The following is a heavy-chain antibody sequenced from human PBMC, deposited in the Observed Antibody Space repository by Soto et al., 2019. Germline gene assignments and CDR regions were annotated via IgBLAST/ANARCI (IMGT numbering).Heavy chain of an antibody. V-gene: IGHV4-30-4*01. CDR2: IYYSGST. CDR3: AVSGELLNFDY. J-gene: IGHJ4*02. CDR1: GGSISSGDYY. D-gene: IGHD3-10*01. Sequence: TSETLSLTCTVSGGSISSGDYYWSWIRQPPGKGLEWIGYIYYSGSTYYNPSLKSRVTISVDTSKNQFSLKLSSVTAADTAVYYCAVSGELLNFDYWGQGTLVTVSS.